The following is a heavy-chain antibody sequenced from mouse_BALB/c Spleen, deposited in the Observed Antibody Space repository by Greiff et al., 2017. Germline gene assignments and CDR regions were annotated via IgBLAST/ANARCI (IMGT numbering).Heavy chain of an antibody. Sequence: EVTLVESGGGLVKPGGSLQLSCAASGFAFSSYDMSWVRQTPVKRLEWVSSISSGGGSTYYPDPVKGRFTISRDNAKNTLYLQMSSLKSEDTAMYYCASLNYDDYYGIAYWGQGTLVTVSA. CDR1: GFAFSSYD. J-gene: IGHJ3*01. V-gene: IGHV5-12-1*01. CDR2: ISSGGGST. D-gene: IGHD2-3*01. CDR3: ASLNYDDYYGIAY.